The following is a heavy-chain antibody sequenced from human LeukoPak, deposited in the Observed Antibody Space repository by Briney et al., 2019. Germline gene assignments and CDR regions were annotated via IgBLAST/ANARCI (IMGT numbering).Heavy chain of an antibody. J-gene: IGHJ2*01. CDR1: GFTFSSYW. D-gene: IGHD6-19*01. V-gene: IGHV3-7*01. Sequence: GVSLRLSCAASGFTFSSYWMSWVRQAPGKGLEWVANIKQDGSEKYYVDSVKGRFTISRDNAKNSLYLQMNSLRAEDTAVYYCAREYSSGWNDWYFDLWGRGTLVTVSS. CDR3: AREYSSGWNDWYFDL. CDR2: IKQDGSEK.